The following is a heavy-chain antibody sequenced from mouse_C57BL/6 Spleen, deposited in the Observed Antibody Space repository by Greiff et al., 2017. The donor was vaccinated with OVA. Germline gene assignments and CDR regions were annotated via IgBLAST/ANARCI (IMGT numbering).Heavy chain of an antibody. D-gene: IGHD2-1*01. Sequence: DVKLVESEGGLVQPGSSMKLSCTASGFTFSDYYMAWVRQVPEKSLEWVANINYDGSSTYYLDSLKSRFIISRDNAKNILYLQMSSLKSEDTATYYCARDHYGNSYWYFDVWGTGTTVTVSS. CDR2: INYDGSST. V-gene: IGHV5-16*01. CDR3: ARDHYGNSYWYFDV. J-gene: IGHJ1*03. CDR1: GFTFSDYY.